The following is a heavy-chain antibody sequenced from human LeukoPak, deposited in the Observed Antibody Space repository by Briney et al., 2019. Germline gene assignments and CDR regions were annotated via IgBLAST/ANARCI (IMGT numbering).Heavy chain of an antibody. CDR2: IYTSGST. V-gene: IGHV4-61*02. Sequence: SQTLSLTCTVSGGSISSGSYYWSWIRQPAGKGLEWIGRIYTSGSTNYNPSLKSRVTISVDTSKNQFSLKLSSVTAADTAVYYCAREDYYGSGSHMDVWGKGTTVTASS. J-gene: IGHJ6*03. CDR3: AREDYYGSGSHMDV. D-gene: IGHD3-10*01. CDR1: GGSISSGSYY.